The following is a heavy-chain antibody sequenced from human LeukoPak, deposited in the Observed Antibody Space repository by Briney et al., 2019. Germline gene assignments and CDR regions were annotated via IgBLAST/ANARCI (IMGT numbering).Heavy chain of an antibody. Sequence: SETLSLTCTVSGGSISSYYWSWIRQPPGKGLEWIGYIYYSGSTNYNPSLKSRVTISVDTSKNQFSLKLSSVTAADTAVYYCARDFDVYYYYGMDVWGQGTTVTVSS. J-gene: IGHJ6*02. CDR2: IYYSGST. D-gene: IGHD3-9*01. CDR3: ARDFDVYYYYGMDV. V-gene: IGHV4-59*01. CDR1: GGSISSYY.